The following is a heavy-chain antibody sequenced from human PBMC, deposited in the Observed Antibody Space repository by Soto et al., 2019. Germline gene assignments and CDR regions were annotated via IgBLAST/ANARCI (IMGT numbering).Heavy chain of an antibody. V-gene: IGHV1-3*01. CDR1: GYTFTSYA. CDR3: ARAVSSSWYYFDY. Sequence: QVQLVQSGAEVKKPGASVKVSCKASGYTFTSYAMHWVRQAPGQRLEWMGWINAGNGNTKYSQKFQGRVTITRYTSASTAYMELSSLRSEDTAVYYCARAVSSSWYYFDYWGQGTLVTVSS. J-gene: IGHJ4*02. CDR2: INAGNGNT. D-gene: IGHD6-13*01.